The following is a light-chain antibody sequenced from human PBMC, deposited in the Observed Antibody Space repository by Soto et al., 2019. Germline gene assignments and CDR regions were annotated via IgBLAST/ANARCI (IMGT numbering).Light chain of an antibody. CDR2: EGS. CDR1: SSDVGSYNL. CDR3: CSYAGSHYV. Sequence: QSALTQPASMSGSPGQSITISCTGTSSDVGSYNLVSWYQQHPGKAPKLMIYEGSKRPSGVSNRFSGSKSGNTASLTISGLQAEDEADYYCCSYAGSHYVFGTGTKVTVL. V-gene: IGLV2-23*01. J-gene: IGLJ1*01.